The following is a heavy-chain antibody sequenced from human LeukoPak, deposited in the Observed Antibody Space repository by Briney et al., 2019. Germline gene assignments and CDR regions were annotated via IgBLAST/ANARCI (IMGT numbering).Heavy chain of an antibody. CDR2: IHHSGST. J-gene: IGHJ4*02. CDR1: GYSISSGYY. D-gene: IGHD6-19*01. CDR3: ARGGYSSGWYTKNV. V-gene: IGHV4-38-2*01. Sequence: SETLSLTCAVSGYSISSGYYWGWIRQPPGKGLEWIGSIHHSGSTYYNPSLKSRVTISVDTSKNQFSLKLSSVTAADTAVYYCARGGYSSGWYTKNVWGQGTLVTVSS.